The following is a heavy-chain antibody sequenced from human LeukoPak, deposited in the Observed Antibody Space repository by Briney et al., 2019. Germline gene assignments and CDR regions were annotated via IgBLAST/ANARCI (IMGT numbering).Heavy chain of an antibody. V-gene: IGHV4-59*01. Sequence: SETLSLTCTVSGDSIRSYYWNRIRQPPGKGLEWIGYIYYSGSTNYNPSLKSRVTMSIDTSKNQFSLKLSSVTAADTAVYYCARGQGRFDYDSSGYYITDLDYWGQGTLVTVSS. CDR3: ARGQGRFDYDSSGYYITDLDY. CDR2: IYYSGST. J-gene: IGHJ4*02. D-gene: IGHD3-22*01. CDR1: GDSIRSYY.